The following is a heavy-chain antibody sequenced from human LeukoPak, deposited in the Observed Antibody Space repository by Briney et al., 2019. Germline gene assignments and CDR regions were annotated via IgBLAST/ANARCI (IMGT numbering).Heavy chain of an antibody. Sequence: GGSLRLSCAASGFTFTNYNMHWVRQAPGKGLEWVAIIWFDGSNKYYADSVKGRFTLSRDNSKNTLYLQMNSLRVDDTAVYYCARGAYGGAYYFDYWGPGTLVTVSS. CDR1: GFTFTNYN. CDR3: ARGAYGGAYYFDY. V-gene: IGHV3-33*01. J-gene: IGHJ4*02. CDR2: IWFDGSNK. D-gene: IGHD4-17*01.